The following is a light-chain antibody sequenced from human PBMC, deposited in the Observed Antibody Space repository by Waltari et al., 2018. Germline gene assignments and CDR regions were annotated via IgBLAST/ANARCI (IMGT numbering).Light chain of an antibody. J-gene: IGKJ1*01. Sequence: DIQVTQSPSAMSASVGARVTITCRASQEISNYLAWFQQRPGKVPKRLIYGASRLQDGVPSRFSGSGSGTEFTLTISSLQPEDFATYYCLQHDSFPWTFGQGTKVEF. CDR3: LQHDSFPWT. V-gene: IGKV1-17*03. CDR1: QEISNY. CDR2: GAS.